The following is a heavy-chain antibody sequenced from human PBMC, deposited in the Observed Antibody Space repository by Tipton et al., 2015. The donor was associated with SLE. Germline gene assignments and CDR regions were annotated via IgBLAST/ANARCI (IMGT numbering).Heavy chain of an antibody. CDR2: IYHSGST. J-gene: IGHJ4*02. D-gene: IGHD3-10*01. Sequence: TLSLTCAVSGGSISSSNWWSWVRQPPGKGLEWIGEIYHSGSTNYNPSLKSRVTISVDKSKNQFSLKLSSVTAADTAVYYCARGQWGYYGSGSYDYWGQGTLVTVSS. CDR3: ARGQWGYYGSGSYDY. V-gene: IGHV4-4*02. CDR1: GGSISSSNW.